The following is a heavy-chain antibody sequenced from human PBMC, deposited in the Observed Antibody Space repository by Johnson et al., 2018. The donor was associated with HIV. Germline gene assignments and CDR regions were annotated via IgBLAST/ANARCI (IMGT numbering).Heavy chain of an antibody. J-gene: IGHJ3*02. CDR3: ATNRGGAFDI. CDR1: GITFSDYY. CDR2: ISGSGGST. V-gene: IGHV3-11*04. D-gene: IGHD2/OR15-2a*01. Sequence: QVQLVESGGGLVKPGGSLRLSCAASGITFSDYYMSWIRQAPGRGLEWVSSISGSGGSTYYADSVKGRFTISRDNSKNTLYLQMNSLRAEDTAVYYCATNRGGAFDIWDHGTMVTVSS.